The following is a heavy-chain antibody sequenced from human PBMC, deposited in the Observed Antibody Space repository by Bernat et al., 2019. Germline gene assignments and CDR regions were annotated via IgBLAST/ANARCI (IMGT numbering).Heavy chain of an antibody. D-gene: IGHD3-3*01. Sequence: EVQLVESGGGLVKPGRSLRLSCTASGFTFGDYAMSWFRRAPGKVLEWVGFIRSKAYGGTTEYAASVKGRFTISRDDSKSIAYLQMNSLKTEDTAVYYCTRGRFLEWLSTPYYFDYWGQGTLVTVSS. J-gene: IGHJ4*02. V-gene: IGHV3-49*05. CDR1: GFTFGDYA. CDR2: IRSKAYGGTT. CDR3: TRGRFLEWLSTPYYFDY.